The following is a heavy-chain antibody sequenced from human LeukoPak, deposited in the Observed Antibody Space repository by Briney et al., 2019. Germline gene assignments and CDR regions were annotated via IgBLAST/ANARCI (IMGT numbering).Heavy chain of an antibody. CDR1: GGSISSGSYY. J-gene: IGHJ1*01. D-gene: IGHD2-15*01. CDR3: ARTDSAEYFRH. V-gene: IGHV4-61*02. Sequence: SQTLSLTCTVSGGSISSGSYYWSWIRQPAGKGLEWIGRIYTSGSTNYNPSLKSRVTISVDTSKNQFSLKLSSVTAADTAVYYCARTDSAEYFRHWGQGTLVTVSS. CDR2: IYTSGST.